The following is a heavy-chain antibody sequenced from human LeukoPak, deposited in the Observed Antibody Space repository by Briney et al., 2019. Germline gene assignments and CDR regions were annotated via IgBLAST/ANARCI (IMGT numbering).Heavy chain of an antibody. CDR3: ARRGTPYYYYHMDV. D-gene: IGHD3-16*01. V-gene: IGHV4-59*08. CDR1: GGSINTKY. J-gene: IGHJ6*03. CDR2: IYSSGTT. Sequence: SETLSLTCTVSGGSINTKYWSWMRQPPGKGLEFIGYIYSSGTTDYNPSLKSRVVISIDTSGSQFSLKMTSVTAADTAVYYCARRGTPYYYYHMDVWGKGTTVTVSS.